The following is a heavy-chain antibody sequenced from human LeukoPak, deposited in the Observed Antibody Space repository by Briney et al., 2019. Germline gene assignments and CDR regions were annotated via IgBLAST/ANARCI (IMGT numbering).Heavy chain of an antibody. CDR1: GFTFDDYG. D-gene: IGHD7-27*01. Sequence: GGSLRLSCAASGFTFDDYGMSWVRQAPGKGLEWVSHISSSGTTIDYGDSVRGRVTISRDNAKNSLYLQINSLRADDTAFYYCARDLGGWYFDLWGRGTLVIVSS. CDR2: ISSSGTTI. J-gene: IGHJ2*01. V-gene: IGHV3-48*03. CDR3: ARDLGGWYFDL.